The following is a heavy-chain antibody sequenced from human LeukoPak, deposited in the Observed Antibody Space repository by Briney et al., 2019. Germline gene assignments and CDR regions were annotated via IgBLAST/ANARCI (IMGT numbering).Heavy chain of an antibody. J-gene: IGHJ4*02. V-gene: IGHV3-64*01. CDR2: ISSNGGST. CDR1: GFTFSSYA. D-gene: IGHD6-13*01. CDR3: AREGSYSSSWGTFDY. Sequence: GGSLRLSCAASGFTFSSYAMHWVRQAPGKGLEYVSAISSNGGSTYYANSVKGRFTISRDNSKNTLYLQMGSLRAEDMAVYYCAREGSYSSSWGTFDYWGQGTLVTVSS.